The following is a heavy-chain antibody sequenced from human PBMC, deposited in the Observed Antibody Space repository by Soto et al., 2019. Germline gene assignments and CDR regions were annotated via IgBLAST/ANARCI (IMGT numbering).Heavy chain of an antibody. Sequence: SLRLSCAASRFTFSNYAMSWVRQAPGKGLEWVSAISGSGGSTYYADSVKGRFTISRDNSKNTLFLQMNSLRAEDTAVYYCAKEGQVAAGLWFYYYMDVWGKGTTVTVSS. D-gene: IGHD6-13*01. CDR1: RFTFSNYA. CDR3: AKEGQVAAGLWFYYYMDV. CDR2: ISGSGGST. J-gene: IGHJ6*03. V-gene: IGHV3-23*01.